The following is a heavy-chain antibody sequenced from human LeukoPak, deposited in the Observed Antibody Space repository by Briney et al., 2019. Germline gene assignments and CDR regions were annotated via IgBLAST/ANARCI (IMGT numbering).Heavy chain of an antibody. V-gene: IGHV3-53*01. CDR3: AKFGLIVVVPAAMDY. D-gene: IGHD2-2*01. CDR1: GFTVSSNY. Sequence: GGSLRLSCAASGFTVSSNYMGWVRQAPGKGLEWVSVIYSGGSTYYADSVKGRFTISRDNPKNTLYLQMNSLRAEDTAVYYCAKFGLIVVVPAAMDYWGQGTLVTVSS. CDR2: IYSGGST. J-gene: IGHJ4*02.